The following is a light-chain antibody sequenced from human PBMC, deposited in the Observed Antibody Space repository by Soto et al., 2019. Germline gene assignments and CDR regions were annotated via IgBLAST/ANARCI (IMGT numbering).Light chain of an antibody. Sequence: EIVMTQSPVILSVSPGERATLSCRASQNVNSDLAWYQQKPGQAPRILIYGASTRATDIPARISGSGSGTDFTLTISSPQSEDFAVYYCQQYNKWPPLYTFGQGTKLEIK. J-gene: IGKJ2*01. CDR2: GAS. CDR1: QNVNSD. CDR3: QQYNKWPPLYT. V-gene: IGKV3-15*01.